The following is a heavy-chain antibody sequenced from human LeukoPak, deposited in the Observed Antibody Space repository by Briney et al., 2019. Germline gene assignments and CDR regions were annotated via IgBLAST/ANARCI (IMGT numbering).Heavy chain of an antibody. J-gene: IGHJ5*02. CDR2: INHSGST. CDR3: ARGPDYYGSGSYYNPKFDP. Sequence: SETLSLTCAVYGGSFSGYYWSWIRQPPGKGLEWIGEINHSGSTNYNPSLKSRVTISVDTSKNQFSLKLSSVTAADTAVYYCARGPDYYGSGSYYNPKFDPWGQGTLVTVSS. D-gene: IGHD3-10*01. V-gene: IGHV4-34*01. CDR1: GGSFSGYY.